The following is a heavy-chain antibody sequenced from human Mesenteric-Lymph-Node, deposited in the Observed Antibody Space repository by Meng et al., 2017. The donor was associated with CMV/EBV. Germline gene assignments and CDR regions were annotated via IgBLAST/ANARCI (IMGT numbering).Heavy chain of an antibody. CDR3: ARGRSDDYGERGHPFDP. J-gene: IGHJ5*02. CDR1: GGTFRWYT. V-gene: IGHV1-69*02. Sequence: SVKVSCKASGGTFRWYTINWVRQAPGQGLEWMGRIIPMFGIVHYAQKFHGRVTITADKSTTTAYMELSSLRSEDTAVYYCARGRSDDYGERGHPFDPWGQGTLVTVSS. D-gene: IGHD4-17*01. CDR2: IIPMFGIV.